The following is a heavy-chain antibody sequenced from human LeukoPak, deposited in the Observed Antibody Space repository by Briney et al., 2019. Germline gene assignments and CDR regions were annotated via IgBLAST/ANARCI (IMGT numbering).Heavy chain of an antibody. Sequence: ASVKVSCKASGYTFTGYYMHWVRQAPGQGLEWMGWINPNSGGTNYAQKLQGRVTMTTDTSTSTAYMELRSLRSDDTAVYYCARATTIAATFGYWGQGTLVTVSS. CDR2: INPNSGGT. D-gene: IGHD2-15*01. CDR1: GYTFTGYY. CDR3: ARATTIAATFGY. J-gene: IGHJ4*02. V-gene: IGHV1-2*02.